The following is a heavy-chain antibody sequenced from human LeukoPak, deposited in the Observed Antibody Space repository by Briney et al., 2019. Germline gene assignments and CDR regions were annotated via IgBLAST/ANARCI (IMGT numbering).Heavy chain of an antibody. CDR2: ITSAGRAI. CDR3: ASDIVATSGDF. V-gene: IGHV3-48*04. J-gene: IGHJ4*02. CDR1: GFIFSSYA. D-gene: IGHD5-12*01. Sequence: GGSLRLSCAASGFIFSSYAMSWVRQAPGKGLEWVSYITSAGRAIYYADSVQGRFTISRDNARNSLYLQMNGLRAEDTAVYYCASDIVATSGDFWGQGTLVTVSS.